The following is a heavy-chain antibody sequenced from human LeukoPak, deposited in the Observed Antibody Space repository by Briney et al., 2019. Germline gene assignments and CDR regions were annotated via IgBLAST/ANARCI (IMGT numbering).Heavy chain of an antibody. V-gene: IGHV3-30-3*01. CDR2: ISYDGSNK. CDR3: AREVKPYYDFWSGYRGWFDP. Sequence: GGSLRLSCAASGFTFSSYAMHWVRQAPGKGLEWVAVISYDGSNKYYADSVKGRFTISRDNSKNTLYLQMNSLRAEGTAVYYCAREVKPYYDFWSGYRGWFDPWGQGTLVTVSS. J-gene: IGHJ5*02. D-gene: IGHD3-3*01. CDR1: GFTFSSYA.